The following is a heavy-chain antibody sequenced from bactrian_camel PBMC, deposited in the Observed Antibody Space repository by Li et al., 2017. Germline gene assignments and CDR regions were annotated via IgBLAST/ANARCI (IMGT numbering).Heavy chain of an antibody. V-gene: IGHV3S55*01. D-gene: IGHD2*01. J-gene: IGHJ4*01. CDR1: GLPFDDSD. Sequence: HVQLVESGGGSVQAGEALSVSCAASGLPFDDSDMGWYRQAPGNECELVSTITSGGTTYYADSVKGRFTISRDNAKDTLYLQMNSLQPEDTAVYYCAAEFPSGPRVDSGTWCEPAFFGQGTQVTVS. CDR2: ITSGGTT.